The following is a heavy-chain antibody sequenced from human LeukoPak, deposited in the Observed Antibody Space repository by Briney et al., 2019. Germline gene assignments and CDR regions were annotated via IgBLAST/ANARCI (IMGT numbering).Heavy chain of an antibody. J-gene: IGHJ4*02. CDR2: ISTSGDRT. D-gene: IGHD3-16*02. CDR3: ARVGGRYSPLGY. CDR1: GFTFSTYA. Sequence: GSLRLSCAASGFTFSTYAMTWVRQAPGKGLEWVSGISTSGDRTYYADSVKGRFTISRDNSKNTLYLQMNSLRAEDTAEYYCARVGGRYSPLGYWGQGTLVTVSS. V-gene: IGHV3-23*01.